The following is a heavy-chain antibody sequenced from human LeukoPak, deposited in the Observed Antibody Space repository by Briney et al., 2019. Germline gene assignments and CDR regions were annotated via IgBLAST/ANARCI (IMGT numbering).Heavy chain of an antibody. CDR3: ARGSFLITFGGLVV. J-gene: IGHJ4*02. D-gene: IGHD3-16*02. CDR2: IGSSNTI. V-gene: IGHV3-11*04. Sequence: GGSLRLSCAASGFTFSDYYMSWIRQAPGKGLEWLSYIGSSNTIYSADSVKGRFTISRDNAKNSLYLQMNSLRAEDTAVYYCARGSFLITFGGLVVWGQGTLVTVSS. CDR1: GFTFSDYY.